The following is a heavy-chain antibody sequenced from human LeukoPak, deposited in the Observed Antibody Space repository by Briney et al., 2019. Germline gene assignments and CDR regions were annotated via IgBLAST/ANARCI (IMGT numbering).Heavy chain of an antibody. CDR2: ISSSSSYI. J-gene: IGHJ4*02. V-gene: IGHV3-21*01. Sequence: PGGSLRLSCAASGFTFSSYSMNWVRQAPGKGLEWVSSISSSSSYIYYADSVKGRFTISRDNAKNSLYLQMNSLRAEDTAVYYCARGPGNYDSSGYCYWDQGTLVTVSS. D-gene: IGHD3-22*01. CDR3: ARGPGNYDSSGYCY. CDR1: GFTFSSYS.